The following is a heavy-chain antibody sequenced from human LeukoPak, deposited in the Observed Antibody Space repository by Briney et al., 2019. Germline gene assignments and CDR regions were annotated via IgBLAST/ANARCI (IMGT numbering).Heavy chain of an antibody. V-gene: IGHV3-7*01. CDR3: ARDLGEYDFWSGYYYGMDV. CDR2: IKQDGSEK. Sequence: GGSLRLSCAASGFTFSSYWMSWVRQAPGKGLEWVANIKQDGSEKYYVDSVKGRFTISRGNAKNSLYLQMNSLRAEDTAVYYCARDLGEYDFWSGYYYGMDVWGQGTTVTVSS. J-gene: IGHJ6*02. D-gene: IGHD3-3*01. CDR1: GFTFSSYW.